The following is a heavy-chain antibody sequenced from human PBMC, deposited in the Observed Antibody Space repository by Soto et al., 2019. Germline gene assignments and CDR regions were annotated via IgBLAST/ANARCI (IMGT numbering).Heavy chain of an antibody. CDR3: ARVISVPAARGNYYYYYGMDV. J-gene: IGHJ6*02. CDR1: GYTFTGCY. V-gene: IGHV1-2*02. CDR2: INPNSGGT. D-gene: IGHD2-2*01. Sequence: ASVKVSCKASGYTFTGCYMHWVRQAPGQGLEWMGWINPNSGGTNYAQKFQGRVTMTRDTSISTAYMELSRLRSDDTAVYYCARVISVPAARGNYYYYYGMDVWGQGTTVTVSS.